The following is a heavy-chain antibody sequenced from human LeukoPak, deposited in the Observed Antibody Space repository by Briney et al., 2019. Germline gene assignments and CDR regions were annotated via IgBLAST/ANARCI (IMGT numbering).Heavy chain of an antibody. D-gene: IGHD3-10*01. CDR1: GVMFPSYW. V-gene: IGHV3-7*04. Sequence: GGSLRLSCAVSGVMFPSYWMTWVRQAPGKGLEWVANIKQDGSEKYYVDSVKGRFTISRDNAKNSVYLQMNSLRAEDTAVYYCARRHHFGFLDSWGQGTLVTVSS. J-gene: IGHJ4*02. CDR2: IKQDGSEK. CDR3: ARRHHFGFLDS.